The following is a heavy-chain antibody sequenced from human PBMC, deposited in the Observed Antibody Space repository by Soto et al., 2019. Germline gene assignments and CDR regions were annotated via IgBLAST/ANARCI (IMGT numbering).Heavy chain of an antibody. D-gene: IGHD3-22*01. CDR1: GYTSTIHW. CDR3: ARDNSYDSGGARGWYFDL. V-gene: IGHV1-46*01. J-gene: IGHJ2*01. CDR2: INPSGDMT. Sequence: ASVKVSCKASGYTSTIHWMHCVLQSPLQWLDWMGVINPSGDMTTYAQKFQGRVTMTRDTSTSTLYMELSSLRSEDTAVYYCARDNSYDSGGARGWYFDLWGRGTLVTVSS.